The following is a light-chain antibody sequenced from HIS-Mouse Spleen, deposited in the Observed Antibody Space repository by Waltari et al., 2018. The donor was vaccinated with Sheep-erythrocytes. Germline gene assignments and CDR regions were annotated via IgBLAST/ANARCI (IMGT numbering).Light chain of an antibody. CDR2: EGS. CDR1: SSAVWSYNL. Sequence: QSALTQPASVSGSPGQSITISCPGTSSAVWSYNLVPWYQQHPGKAPKLMIYEGSKRPSGVSNRFSGSKSGNTASLTISGLQAEDEADYYCCSYAGSSTLVFGGGTKLTVL. J-gene: IGLJ2*01. CDR3: CSYAGSSTLV. V-gene: IGLV2-23*01.